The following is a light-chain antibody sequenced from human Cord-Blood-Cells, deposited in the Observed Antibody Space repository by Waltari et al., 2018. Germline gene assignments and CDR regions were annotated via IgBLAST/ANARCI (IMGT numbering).Light chain of an antibody. CDR3: CSYAGSSTVV. CDR2: DGS. J-gene: IGLJ2*01. Sequence: QSALTQPAPGSGCPGQPITISCTGTSSDVGGTNLVAWYKQHPGNAPKLMIYDGSKRPSGVSNRFSGSKSGNTASLTISGLQAEDEADDYCCSYAGSSTVVFGGGTKLTVL. CDR1: SSDVGGTNL. V-gene: IGLV2-23*01.